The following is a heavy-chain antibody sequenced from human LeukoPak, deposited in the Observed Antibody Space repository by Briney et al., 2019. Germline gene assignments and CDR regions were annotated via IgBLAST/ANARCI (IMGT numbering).Heavy chain of an antibody. J-gene: IGHJ4*02. CDR3: ARDPFADY. CDR2: IYYSGST. V-gene: IGHV4-59*01. CDR1: GGSISSYY. Sequence: SETLSLTCTVSGGSISSYYWSWIRQPPGKGLEWIGYIYYSGSTNYNPSLKSRVTISVDTSKNQFSLKLSSVTAADTAVYYCARDPFADYWGQGTLVTVSP.